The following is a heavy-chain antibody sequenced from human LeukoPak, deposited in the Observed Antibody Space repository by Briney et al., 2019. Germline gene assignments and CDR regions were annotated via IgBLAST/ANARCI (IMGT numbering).Heavy chain of an antibody. CDR1: GFTFSSYS. V-gene: IGHV3-21*01. Sequence: GGSLRLSCAASGFTFSSYSMNWVRQAPGKGLEWVSSISSSSSYIYYADSVKGRFTISRDNAKNSLYLQMNSLRAEDTAVYYCARATVYCSGGSCYLPYYYYGMDVWGQGTTVTVSS. J-gene: IGHJ6*02. CDR3: ARATVYCSGGSCYLPYYYYGMDV. D-gene: IGHD2-15*01. CDR2: ISSSSSYI.